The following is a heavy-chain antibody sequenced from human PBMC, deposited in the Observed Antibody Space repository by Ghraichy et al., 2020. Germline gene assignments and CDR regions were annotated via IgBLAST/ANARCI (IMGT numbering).Heavy chain of an antibody. Sequence: SETLSLTCTVSGGSVSSGSYYWSWIRQPPGKGLEWIGYIYYSGSTNYNPSLKSRVTISVDTSKNQFSLKLSSVTAADTAVYYCARDRMTTPPRSYYYGMDVWGQGTTVTVSS. J-gene: IGHJ6*02. CDR3: ARDRMTTPPRSYYYGMDV. CDR1: GGSVSSGSYY. V-gene: IGHV4-61*01. CDR2: IYYSGST. D-gene: IGHD4-11*01.